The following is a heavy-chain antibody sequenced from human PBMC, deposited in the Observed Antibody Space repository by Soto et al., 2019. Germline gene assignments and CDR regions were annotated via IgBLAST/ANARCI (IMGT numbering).Heavy chain of an antibody. CDR3: VRDGTKTLREWFDS. D-gene: IGHD1-1*01. V-gene: IGHV4-4*07. CDR2: IYATGTT. CDR1: CASISGFE. J-gene: IGHJ5*01. Sequence: XESLSLPCTVSCASISGFEWSWIRKSAGKGLEWIGRIYATGTTDYNPSLKSRVMMSVDTSKKQFSLKLRSVTAADTAVYYCVRDGTKTLREWFDSWGQGISVTVPS.